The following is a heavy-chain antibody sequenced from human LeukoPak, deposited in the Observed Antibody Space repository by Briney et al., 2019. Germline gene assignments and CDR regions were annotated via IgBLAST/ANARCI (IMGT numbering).Heavy chain of an antibody. J-gene: IGHJ3*02. D-gene: IGHD3-22*01. CDR1: GFTFSSYG. Sequence: PGGSLRLSCAASGFTFSSYGMHWVRQAPGKGLEWVSYISSSGSTIYYADSVKGRFTISRDNAKNSLYLQMNSLRAEDTAVYYCATDYYDSSALFNDAFDIWGQGTMVTVSS. CDR3: ATDYYDSSALFNDAFDI. CDR2: ISSSGSTI. V-gene: IGHV3-48*04.